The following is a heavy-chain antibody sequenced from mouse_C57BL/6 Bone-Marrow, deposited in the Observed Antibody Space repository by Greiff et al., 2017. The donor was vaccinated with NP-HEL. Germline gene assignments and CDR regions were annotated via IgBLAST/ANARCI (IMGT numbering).Heavy chain of an antibody. J-gene: IGHJ4*01. Sequence: VQLQQSGTVLARPGASVKMSCKTSGYTFTSYWMHWVKQRPGQGLEWIGAIYPGNSDTSYNQKFKGKAQLTAVTSASTAYMELSSLTNEDAAVDYCTGTGDYAMDYWGQGTSVTVSS. CDR1: GYTFTSYW. CDR3: TGTGDYAMDY. CDR2: IYPGNSDT. D-gene: IGHD3-3*01. V-gene: IGHV1-5*01.